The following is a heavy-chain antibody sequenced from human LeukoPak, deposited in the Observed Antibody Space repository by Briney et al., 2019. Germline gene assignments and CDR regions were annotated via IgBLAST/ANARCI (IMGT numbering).Heavy chain of an antibody. V-gene: IGHV3-23*01. D-gene: IGHD2-2*01. J-gene: IGHJ6*03. CDR3: AKVPRGEYQLLFDYYYYMDV. Sequence: GGSLRLSCAASGFTFSSYAMSWVRQAPGKGLEWVSAISGSGGSTYYADSVKGRFTISRDNSKNTLYLQMNSLRAEDTAVYYCAKVPRGEYQLLFDYYYYMDVWAKGPRSPSP. CDR2: ISGSGGST. CDR1: GFTFSSYA.